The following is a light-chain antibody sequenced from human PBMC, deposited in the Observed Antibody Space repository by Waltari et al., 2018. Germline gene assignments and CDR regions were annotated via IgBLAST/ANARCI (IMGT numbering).Light chain of an antibody. J-gene: IGKJ2*01. CDR1: QSISSY. CDR3: QQSYSTPLYT. CDR2: AAS. V-gene: IGKV1-39*01. Sequence: DIQMTQSPSSLSASVGDRVTITCRASQSISSYLNGYQQKPGKVPKLLIYAASSLQSGVPSRFSGSGSGTDFTLTISSLQPEDFATYYCQQSYSTPLYTFGQGTKLEIK.